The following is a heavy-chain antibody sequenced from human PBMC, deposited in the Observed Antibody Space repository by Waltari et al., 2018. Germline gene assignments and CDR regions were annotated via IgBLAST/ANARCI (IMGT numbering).Heavy chain of an antibody. J-gene: IGHJ4*02. CDR1: GLSIRGYT. Sequence: QVQLAQSGAEVKSPGSSVTISCKASGLSIRGYTSSWVRQAPGQGLEWMGGFIPLSGSQIYTQKFQGRLTISADGSTRATVMELRNLRYEDTTVYCCARGYRYDSSERFYLDHWGQGTPVIVSS. V-gene: IGHV1-69*12. CDR3: ARGYRYDSSERFYLDH. CDR2: FIPLSGSQ. D-gene: IGHD3-22*01.